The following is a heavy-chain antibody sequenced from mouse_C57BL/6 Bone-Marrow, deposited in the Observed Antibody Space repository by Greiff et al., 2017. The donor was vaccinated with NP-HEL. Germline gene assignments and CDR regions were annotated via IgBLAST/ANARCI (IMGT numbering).Heavy chain of an antibody. CDR3: ASPITTVVGYYAMDY. J-gene: IGHJ4*01. CDR2: IDPEDGET. Sequence: VQLQQPGAELVKPGASVKVSCKASGYTFTSYWMHWVKQRPGQGLEWIGRIDPEDGETKYAPKFQGKATITADTSSNTAYLQLSSLTSEDTAVYYCASPITTVVGYYAMDYWGQGTSVTVSS. D-gene: IGHD1-1*01. V-gene: IGHV14-2*01. CDR1: GYTFTSYW.